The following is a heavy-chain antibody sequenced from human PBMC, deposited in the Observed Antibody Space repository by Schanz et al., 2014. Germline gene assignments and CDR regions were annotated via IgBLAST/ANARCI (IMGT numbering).Heavy chain of an antibody. Sequence: QVQLVQSGAEVKKPGSSVKVSCKASRSTFSSYTISWVRQAPGQGLEWMGMINPSGGSTTYAQKFQGRVTMTRDTSTSTVYMELRNLRSDDTAVYYCARAKRFGDMDVWGQGTTVTVSS. D-gene: IGHD3-10*01. J-gene: IGHJ6*02. CDR3: ARAKRFGDMDV. CDR2: INPSGGST. V-gene: IGHV1-46*01. CDR1: RSTFSSYT.